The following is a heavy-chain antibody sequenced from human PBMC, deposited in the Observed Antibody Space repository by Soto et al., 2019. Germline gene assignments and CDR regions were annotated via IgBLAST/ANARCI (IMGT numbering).Heavy chain of an antibody. J-gene: IGHJ4*02. CDR1: GYTFTDYY. CDR3: ARAVSTLLYYFDC. D-gene: IGHD4-17*01. Sequence: GPSVKVSCKAYGYTFTDYYMHWVRQAPGQGLEWMGWINPNSGGTNYAQKFQGRVTMTRDTSISTAYMEVSRLRSDDTAVYYCARAVSTLLYYFDCWGQGTLVTVSS. V-gene: IGHV1-2*02. CDR2: INPNSGGT.